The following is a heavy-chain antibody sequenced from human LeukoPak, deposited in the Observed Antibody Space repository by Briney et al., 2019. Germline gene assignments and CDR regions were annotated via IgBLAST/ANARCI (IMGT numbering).Heavy chain of an antibody. J-gene: IGHJ6*02. CDR2: VKSDGSVT. CDR3: ARGLPNYYGMDV. V-gene: IGHV3-74*01. CDR1: GFTFSSYW. Sequence: GGSLRLSCVASGFTFSSYWMHWVRQAPGKGLVWVSRVKSDGSVTNYADSVKGRFTISRDNAKNTLYLQMNSLRTEDTAVYYCARGLPNYYGMDVWGQGTTVTVSS.